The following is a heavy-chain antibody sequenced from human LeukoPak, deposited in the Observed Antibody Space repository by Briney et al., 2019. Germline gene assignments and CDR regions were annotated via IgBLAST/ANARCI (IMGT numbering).Heavy chain of an antibody. V-gene: IGHV1-18*01. D-gene: IGHD4-17*01. CDR3: ARFVHDYGDYSWFDP. Sequence: ASVKVSCKASGYTFTSYGISWVRQAPGQGLDWMGWISAYNGNTNYAQKLQGRVTMTTDTSTSTAYMELRSLRSDDTAVYYCARFVHDYGDYSWFDPWGQGTLVTVSS. CDR1: GYTFTSYG. CDR2: ISAYNGNT. J-gene: IGHJ5*02.